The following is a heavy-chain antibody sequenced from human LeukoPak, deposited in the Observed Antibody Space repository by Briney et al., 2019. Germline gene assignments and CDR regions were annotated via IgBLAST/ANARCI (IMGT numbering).Heavy chain of an antibody. CDR1: GFSFTSSW. D-gene: IGHD3-10*01. J-gene: IGHJ4*02. CDR2: IKSKIDGESP. Sequence: PGGSLRLSCAASGFSFTSSWMSWVRQAPGKGLEWVGRIKSKIDGESPEYAAAVKGRFTISRDDSKNTLYLQMNSLKTEDTAVYYCKAWFTGRPEGGQGTLVTVSS. CDR3: KAWFTGRPE. V-gene: IGHV3-15*01.